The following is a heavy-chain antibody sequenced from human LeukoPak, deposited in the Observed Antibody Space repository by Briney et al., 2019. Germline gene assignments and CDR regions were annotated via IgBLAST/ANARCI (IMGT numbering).Heavy chain of an antibody. CDR2: INLDGSQK. D-gene: IGHD3-22*01. J-gene: IGHJ4*02. CDR1: GFPVFNYW. CDR3: ARDPRGPIGYDSSARDTFDY. V-gene: IGHV3-7*01. Sequence: GGSLRLSCAASGFPVFNYWMSWVRQAPGKGLEWVANINLDGSQKYYVDSLKGRFTISRDNAKNSLYLQMDSLRVEDTAVYYCARDPRGPIGYDSSARDTFDYWGQGTLVTVSS.